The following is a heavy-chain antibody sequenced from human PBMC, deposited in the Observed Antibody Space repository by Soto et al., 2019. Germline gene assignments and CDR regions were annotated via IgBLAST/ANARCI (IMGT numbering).Heavy chain of an antibody. Sequence: QVQLVQSGTEVKKPGASVKVSCKASGYTFSSYGISWVRQAPGQGLEWMGWISGYNGNTKYAQKLQGRVTMTTDTSTSTAYVELRSLRSDDTAVYYCAGGSRLFGVVIFQHYDMDVWGQGTTVTVSS. CDR1: GYTFSSYG. CDR2: ISGYNGNT. J-gene: IGHJ6*02. D-gene: IGHD3-3*01. V-gene: IGHV1-18*01. CDR3: AGGSRLFGVVIFQHYDMDV.